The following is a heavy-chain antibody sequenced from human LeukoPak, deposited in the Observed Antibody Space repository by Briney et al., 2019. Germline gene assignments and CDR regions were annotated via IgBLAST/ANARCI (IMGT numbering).Heavy chain of an antibody. J-gene: IGHJ6*02. Sequence: GGSLRLSCAASGFIVSSNYMNWVRQSPGKGLEWIAVLYSGGSAYYADSVKGRFTISRDNSKNTLYLQIYSLRAEDTAIYYCARDSETETGWYYYGMDVWGQGTTVTVSS. CDR1: GFIVSSNY. D-gene: IGHD1-1*01. V-gene: IGHV3-53*01. CDR3: ARDSETETGWYYYGMDV. CDR2: LYSGGSA.